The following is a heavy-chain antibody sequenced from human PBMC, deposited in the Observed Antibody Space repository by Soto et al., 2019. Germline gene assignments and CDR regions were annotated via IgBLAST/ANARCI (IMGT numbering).Heavy chain of an antibody. CDR3: AFSPLPYTATCPFDS. CDR1: GYPFSRYN. V-gene: IGHV1-18*01. Sequence: ASVKVSCKASGYPFSRYNIGWVRQAPGQGLELMGWISPYNGDTTYAKNLQGRVIMTTDTSTTTAYLELTSLTSDDTALYFCAFSPLPYTATCPFDSWCQGTLGPVSS. J-gene: IGHJ4*02. CDR2: ISPYNGDT. D-gene: IGHD3-16*01.